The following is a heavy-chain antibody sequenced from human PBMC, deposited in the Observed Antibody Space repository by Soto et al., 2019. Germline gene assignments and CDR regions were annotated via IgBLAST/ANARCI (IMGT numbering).Heavy chain of an antibody. Sequence: GGSLRLSCAASGFTFSSYAMSWVRQAPGKGLEWVSAISGSGGSTYYADSVKGRFTISRDNSKNTLYLQMNSRRAEDTAVYYCAKLRRGRDPYGPFDYWGQGTLVTVSS. CDR3: AKLRRGRDPYGPFDY. CDR2: ISGSGGST. V-gene: IGHV3-23*01. J-gene: IGHJ4*02. CDR1: GFTFSSYA. D-gene: IGHD4-17*01.